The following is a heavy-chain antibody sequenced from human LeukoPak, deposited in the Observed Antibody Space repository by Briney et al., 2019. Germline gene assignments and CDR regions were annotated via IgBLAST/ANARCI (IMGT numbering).Heavy chain of an antibody. J-gene: IGHJ4*02. D-gene: IGHD6-19*01. CDR3: ARSAGYSSGLAFDY. V-gene: IGHV4-61*08. Sequence: PSETLSLTCAVSGGSISSGGYSWSWIRQPPGKGLEWIGYIYYSGSTNYNPSLKSRVTISVDTSKNQFSLKLSSVTAADTAVYYCARSAGYSSGLAFDYWGQGTLVTVSS. CDR1: GGSISSGGYS. CDR2: IYYSGST.